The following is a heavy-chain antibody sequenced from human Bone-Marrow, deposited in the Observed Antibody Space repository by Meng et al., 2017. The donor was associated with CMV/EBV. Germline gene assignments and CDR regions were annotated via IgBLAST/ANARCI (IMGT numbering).Heavy chain of an antibody. CDR3: ARSFIVVEAPATFYHYGMDV. CDR1: GYTFTTYD. J-gene: IGHJ6*01. Sequence: ASVKVSCKASGYTFTTYDINWVRQATGQGLEWMGWMNPNSGNTGYAQKFQGRFTMTRSTSETTAYMELSSLTSEDTAVYYCARSFIVVEAPATFYHYGMDVWSQGTTVTVSS. CDR2: MNPNSGNT. D-gene: IGHD2-15*01. V-gene: IGHV1-8*01.